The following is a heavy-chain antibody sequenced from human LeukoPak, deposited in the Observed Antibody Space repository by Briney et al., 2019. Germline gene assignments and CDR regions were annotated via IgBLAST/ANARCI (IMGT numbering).Heavy chain of an antibody. D-gene: IGHD2-21*02. J-gene: IGHJ3*02. Sequence: WETLSLTCAVYGGSFSGYYWSWIRQPPGKGLEWIGEINHSGSTNYNPSLKSRVTISVDTSKNQFSLKLSSVTAADTAVYYCATPYCGGDCSPTVDAFDIWGQGTMVTVSS. CDR1: GGSFSGYY. CDR3: ATPYCGGDCSPTVDAFDI. CDR2: INHSGST. V-gene: IGHV4-34*01.